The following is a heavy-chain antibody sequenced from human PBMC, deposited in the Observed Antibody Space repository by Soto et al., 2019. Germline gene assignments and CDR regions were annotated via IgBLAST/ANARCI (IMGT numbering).Heavy chain of an antibody. V-gene: IGHV3-23*01. CDR3: AKVQGSGSGLYYFYYYGMDV. CDR2: ISGNGVST. J-gene: IGHJ6*02. D-gene: IGHD3-10*01. CDR1: GFTFSSYA. Sequence: GGSLRLSCAASGFTFSSYALSWVRQAPGKGLQCVSTISGNGVSTYYADSVKGRFTISRDNSRNTLYLQMNSLRAEDTAVYYCAKVQGSGSGLYYFYYYGMDVWGQGTTVTVSS.